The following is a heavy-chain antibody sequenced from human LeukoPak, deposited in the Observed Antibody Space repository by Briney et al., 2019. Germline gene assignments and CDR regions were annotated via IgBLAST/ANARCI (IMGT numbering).Heavy chain of an antibody. J-gene: IGHJ4*02. Sequence: GRSLRLSCAASGFTFSSYAMHWVRQAPGKGLGWVAVISYDGSNKYYADSVKGRFTISRDNSKNTLYLQMNSLRAEDTAVYYCARDQSGSGDYWGQGTLVTVSS. CDR1: GFTFSSYA. CDR3: ARDQSGSGDY. D-gene: IGHD1-26*01. V-gene: IGHV3-30-3*01. CDR2: ISYDGSNK.